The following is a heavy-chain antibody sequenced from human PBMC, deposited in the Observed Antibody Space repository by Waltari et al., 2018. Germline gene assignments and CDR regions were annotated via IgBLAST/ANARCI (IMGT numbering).Heavy chain of an antibody. CDR1: GDSISRYY. CDR2: IYSGGTT. J-gene: IGHJ4*02. V-gene: IGHV4-4*07. Sequence: QVVLLESGPGLVKPSETLSLTCTVSGDSISRYYWGWVRQPAGKTLEWIGRIYSGGTTHYNPSLKRRVTLSVDMSQNQVSLRLTSVTAADTAMYYCVRDGGRLYGPENFHGIDSWGQGTLVTVSS. CDR3: VRDGGRLYGPENFHGIDS. D-gene: IGHD3-10*01.